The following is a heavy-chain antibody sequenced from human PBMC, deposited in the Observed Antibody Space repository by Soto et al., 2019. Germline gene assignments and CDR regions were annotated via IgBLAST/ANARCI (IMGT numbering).Heavy chain of an antibody. D-gene: IGHD4-17*01. CDR1: GGSISSGGYS. J-gene: IGHJ4*02. Sequence: SETLSLTCAVSGGSISSGGYSWSWIRQPPGKGLEWIGYIYHSGSTYYNPSLKSRVTISVDRSKNQFSLKLSSVTAADTAVYYCATHPPYGPLDHWGQGTLVTVSS. CDR2: IYHSGST. CDR3: ATHPPYGPLDH. V-gene: IGHV4-30-2*01.